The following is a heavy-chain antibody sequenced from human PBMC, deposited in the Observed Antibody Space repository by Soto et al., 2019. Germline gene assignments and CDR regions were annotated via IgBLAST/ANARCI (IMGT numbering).Heavy chain of an antibody. CDR3: ARRVVPAAPTRFYYYYGMDV. CDR1: GYTFTSYG. Sequence: ASVKVSCKASGYTFTSYGISWVRQAPGQGLEWMGWISAYNGNTNYAQKLQGRVTMTTDTSTSTAYMELRSLRSDDTAVYYCARRVVPAAPTRFYYYYGMDVWGQGTTVTAP. D-gene: IGHD2-2*01. V-gene: IGHV1-18*01. CDR2: ISAYNGNT. J-gene: IGHJ6*02.